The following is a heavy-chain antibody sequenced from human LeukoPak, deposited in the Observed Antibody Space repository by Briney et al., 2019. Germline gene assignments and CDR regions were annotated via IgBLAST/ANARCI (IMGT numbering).Heavy chain of an antibody. CDR3: ARVGVVPAAISPYYYGMDV. CDR2: INSDGSST. Sequence: PGGSLRLSCAASGFTFSSYWMHWVRQAPGKGLVWVSRINSDGSSTSYADSVKGRFTISRDNVKNTLYLQMNSLRAEDTAVYYCARVGVVPAAISPYYYGMDVWGKGTTVTVSS. CDR1: GFTFSSYW. V-gene: IGHV3-74*01. D-gene: IGHD2-2*01. J-gene: IGHJ6*04.